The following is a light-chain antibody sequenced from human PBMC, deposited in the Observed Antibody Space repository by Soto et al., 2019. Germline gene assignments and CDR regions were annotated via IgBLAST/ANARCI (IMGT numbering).Light chain of an antibody. CDR1: QSVSGSC. CDR3: QQYGSTPVT. J-gene: IGKJ3*01. V-gene: IGKV3-20*01. Sequence: EIVLTQSPGTLSLSPGERATLSCRASQSVSGSCLAWYQQKPGQAPRLLTYGASSRAPGIPDRFSGSGSGTDFTLTISRLDPEDFAVDDCQQYGSTPVTFGPGTKGDIK. CDR2: GAS.